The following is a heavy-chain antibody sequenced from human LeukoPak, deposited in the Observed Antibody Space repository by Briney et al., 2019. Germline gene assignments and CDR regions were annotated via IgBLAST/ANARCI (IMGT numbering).Heavy chain of an antibody. Sequence: SDTLSLTCTVSGGSISSYYWRWLRQPAGKGLEGIGRIYTSGSTNYNPPLKSRVTMSVDTSKNQFSLKLSSVTAADTAVYYCARDRGYSYAFGYWGQGTLVTVSS. CDR3: ARDRGYSYAFGY. D-gene: IGHD5-18*01. CDR1: GGSISSYY. CDR2: IYTSGST. J-gene: IGHJ4*02. V-gene: IGHV4-4*07.